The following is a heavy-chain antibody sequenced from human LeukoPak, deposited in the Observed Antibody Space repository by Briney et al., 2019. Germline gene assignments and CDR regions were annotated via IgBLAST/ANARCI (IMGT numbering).Heavy chain of an antibody. Sequence: GGSLRLSCAASGFTSTNAWMNWVRQAPGKGLEWVGRIKSNSEGGTADYAAPVEGRFTISQHDSESTMYLQMNSLKTEDTAVYYCTTDRDALRYWGQGTPVTVSS. CDR3: TTDRDALRY. J-gene: IGHJ4*02. V-gene: IGHV3-15*07. D-gene: IGHD2-21*02. CDR1: GFTSTNAW. CDR2: IKSNSEGGTA.